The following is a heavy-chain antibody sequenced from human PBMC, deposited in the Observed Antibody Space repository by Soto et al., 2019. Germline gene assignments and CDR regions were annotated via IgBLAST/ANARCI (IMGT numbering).Heavy chain of an antibody. CDR2: ISYDGSNK. Sequence: PGGSLRLSCAASGFTFSSYAMHWVRQAPGKGLEWVAVISYDGSNKYYADSVKGRFTISRDNSKNTLYLQMNSLRAEDTAVYYCARDSGIGYSYGWWLNYYYGMDVWGQGTTVTVSS. J-gene: IGHJ6*02. CDR3: ARDSGIGYSYGWWLNYYYGMDV. CDR1: GFTFSSYA. D-gene: IGHD5-18*01. V-gene: IGHV3-30-3*01.